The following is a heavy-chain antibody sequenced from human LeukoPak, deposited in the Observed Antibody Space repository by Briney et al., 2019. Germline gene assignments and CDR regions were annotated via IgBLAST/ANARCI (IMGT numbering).Heavy chain of an antibody. CDR2: INHSGST. V-gene: IGHV4-34*01. J-gene: IGHJ4*02. CDR1: GASISSYY. CDR3: ARLGAARPQPDY. Sequence: SETLSLTCTVSGASISSYYWSWIRQPPGKGLEWIGEINHSGSTNYNPSLKSRVTISVDTSKNQFSLKLSSVTAADTAVYYCARLGAARPQPDYWGQGTLVTVSS. D-gene: IGHD5-18*01.